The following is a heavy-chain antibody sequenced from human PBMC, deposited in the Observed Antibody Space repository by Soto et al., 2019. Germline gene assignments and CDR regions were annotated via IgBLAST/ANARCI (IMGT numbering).Heavy chain of an antibody. CDR3: ARVPSPFDYYYAMDV. V-gene: IGHV4-30-4*01. CDR2: IFSSGTT. CDR1: GDSISSGNKY. J-gene: IGHJ6*02. D-gene: IGHD3-3*02. Sequence: SETLSLTCTVSGDSISSGNKYWSWIRQPPGKGLEWIGYIFSSGTTYYNPSLKSRLTMSLDASQNQFSLKLNSLTDADTAVYFCARVPSPFDYYYAMDVWGQGTMVTVSS.